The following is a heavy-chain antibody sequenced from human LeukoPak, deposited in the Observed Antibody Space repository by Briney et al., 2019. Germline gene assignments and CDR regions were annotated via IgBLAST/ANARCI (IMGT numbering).Heavy chain of an antibody. Sequence: SETLSLTCTVSGGSISSSSYYWGWIRQPPGKGLEWIGSIYYSGSTYYNPSLKSRVTISVDTYNKYFSLRLSSVTAADTAVYYCARVTAAAGTRYYYYGMDVWGQGTTVTVSS. V-gene: IGHV4-39*07. D-gene: IGHD6-13*01. CDR2: IYYSGST. CDR1: GGSISSSSYY. CDR3: ARVTAAAGTRYYYYGMDV. J-gene: IGHJ6*02.